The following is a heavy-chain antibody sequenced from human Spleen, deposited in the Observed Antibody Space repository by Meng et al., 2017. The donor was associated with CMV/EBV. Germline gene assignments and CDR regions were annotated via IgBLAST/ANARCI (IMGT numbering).Heavy chain of an antibody. CDR1: GFNFNSYS. CDR2: ISSNSNYI. V-gene: IGHV3-21*01. D-gene: IGHD6-19*01. Sequence: GESLKISCEASGFNFNSYSINWVRQAPGKGLEWVSSISSNSNYIFYADSVKGRFTISRDNAKNSLFLQMNSLRAEDTALYYCAKTDLLGGKVAGLDYWGQGTLVTVSS. CDR3: AKTDLLGGKVAGLDY. J-gene: IGHJ4*02.